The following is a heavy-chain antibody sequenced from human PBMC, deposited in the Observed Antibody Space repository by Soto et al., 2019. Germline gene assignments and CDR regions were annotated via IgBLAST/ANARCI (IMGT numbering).Heavy chain of an antibody. CDR3: AKCGRWLKEDRDY. V-gene: IGHV3-30-3*02. CDR1: GFTFSSYA. J-gene: IGHJ4*02. D-gene: IGHD4-17*01. CDR2: ISYDGSNK. Sequence: GGSLRLSCAASGFTFSSYAMHWVRQAPGKGLEWVAVISYDGSNKYYADPVKGRFTISRDNSKNTLYLQMNSLRAEDTAVYYCAKCGRWLKEDRDYWGQGTLVTVSS.